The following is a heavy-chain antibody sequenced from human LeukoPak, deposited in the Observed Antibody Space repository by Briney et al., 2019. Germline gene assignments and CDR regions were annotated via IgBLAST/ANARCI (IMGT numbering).Heavy chain of an antibody. D-gene: IGHD4-17*01. V-gene: IGHV3-23*01. CDR2: ISGNGDYT. J-gene: IGHJ4*02. CDR1: RFTFSTYA. CDR3: AKHYGDYQPLYYFDY. Sequence: GGSLRLSCAASRFTFSTYAMSWVRQAPGKGLEWVSTISGNGDYTFYADSVKGRFTISRDNSKNTLFLQMSSLRADDTAVYYCAKHYGDYQPLYYFDYWGQGTLVTVSS.